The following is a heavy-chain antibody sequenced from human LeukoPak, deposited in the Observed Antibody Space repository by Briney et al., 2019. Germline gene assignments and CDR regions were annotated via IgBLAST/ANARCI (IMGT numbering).Heavy chain of an antibody. CDR2: ISGSGGST. CDR3: AKDEYYFDY. J-gene: IGHJ4*02. CDR1: GYSFTSYW. V-gene: IGHV3-23*01. Sequence: GESLKISCKGSGYSFTSYWIGWVRQAPGKGLEWVSAISGSGGSTYYADSVKGRFTISRDNSKNTLYLQMNSLRAEDTAVYYCAKDEYYFDYWGQGTLVTVSS.